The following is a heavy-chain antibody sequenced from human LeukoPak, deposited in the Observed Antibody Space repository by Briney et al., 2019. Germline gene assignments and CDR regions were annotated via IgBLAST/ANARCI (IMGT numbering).Heavy chain of an antibody. CDR3: ARMDFHDAFDI. J-gene: IGHJ3*02. Sequence: PSETLSLTCTVSGGSISSYYWSWIRQPPGKGLEWIGNIYYSGSTNYNPSLKSRVTISVDTSKNQFSLKLSSVTAADTAVYYCARMDFHDAFDIWGQGTMVTVSS. CDR2: IYYSGST. D-gene: IGHD2/OR15-2a*01. V-gene: IGHV4-59*01. CDR1: GGSISSYY.